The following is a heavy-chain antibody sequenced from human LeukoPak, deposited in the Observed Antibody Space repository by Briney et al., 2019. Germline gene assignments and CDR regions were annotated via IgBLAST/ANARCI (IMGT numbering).Heavy chain of an antibody. V-gene: IGHV3-30*02. J-gene: IGHJ6*03. CDR1: GFTFSSYG. D-gene: IGHD1-1*01. CDR2: IRYDGSNK. CDR3: AKEYGYDYNYFYSMDV. Sequence: GGSLRLSCVASGFTFSSYGIHWVRRAPGKGLEWVAFIRYDGSNKYHADSVKGRFTISRDNSKNTVYLQMNSLRAEDTAVYFCAKEYGYDYNYFYSMDVWGKGTTVTISS.